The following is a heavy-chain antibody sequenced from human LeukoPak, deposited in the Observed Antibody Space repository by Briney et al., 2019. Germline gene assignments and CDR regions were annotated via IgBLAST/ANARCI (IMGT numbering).Heavy chain of an antibody. D-gene: IGHD3-3*01. V-gene: IGHV3-48*01. Sequence: PGGSLRLSCAASGFTFSSYSMNWVRQAPGKGLEWVSYISSSSSTIYYADSVKGRFTISRDNAKNSLYLQMNSLRAEDTAVYYCAKEYDFWSGYYTLWDYWGQGTLVAVSS. CDR3: AKEYDFWSGYYTLWDY. CDR2: ISSSSSTI. J-gene: IGHJ4*02. CDR1: GFTFSSYS.